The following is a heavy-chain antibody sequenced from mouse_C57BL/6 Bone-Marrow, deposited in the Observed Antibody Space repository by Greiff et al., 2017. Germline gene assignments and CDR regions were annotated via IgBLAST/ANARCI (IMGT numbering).Heavy chain of an antibody. Sequence: VQLQQPGAELVKPGASVKLSCKASGYTFTSYWMHWVKQRPGQGLEWIGMIHPNSGSTNYNEKFKSKATLTVDKSSSTAYMQLSSLTSEDSAVYYCARLMIRWYVDVWGTGTTVTVSS. V-gene: IGHV1-64*01. CDR3: ARLMIRWYVDV. CDR1: GYTFTSYW. J-gene: IGHJ1*03. CDR2: IHPNSGST. D-gene: IGHD2-4*01.